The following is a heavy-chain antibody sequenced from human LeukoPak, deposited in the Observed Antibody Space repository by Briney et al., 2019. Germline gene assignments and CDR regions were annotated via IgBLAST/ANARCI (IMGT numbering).Heavy chain of an antibody. CDR3: ARVRGSGIYNWFDP. CDR1: GYTFTSYD. Sequence: ASVKVSCKASGYTFTSYDINWVRQAPGQGLEWMGWMNPNSGNTGYAQKFQGRVTMTRNTSISTAYMELSSLRSEDTAVYYCARVRGSGIYNWFDPWGQGTLVTVSS. CDR2: MNPNSGNT. D-gene: IGHD3-10*01. J-gene: IGHJ5*02. V-gene: IGHV1-8*01.